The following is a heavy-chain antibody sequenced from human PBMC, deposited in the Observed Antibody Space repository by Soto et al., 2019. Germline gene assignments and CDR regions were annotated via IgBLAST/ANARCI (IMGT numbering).Heavy chain of an antibody. Sequence: GSLRLSCAASGSSFRDYYMSWIRQSPGKGLEWLSYITSSSSYTHYADSVKGRFTISRDNAKNSLYLQMNSLRAEDTAVYYCAGGQDNLAVNFDYWGQGTPVTVSS. J-gene: IGHJ4*02. CDR1: GSSFRDYY. CDR2: ITSSSSYT. CDR3: AGGQDNLAVNFDY. D-gene: IGHD1-1*01. V-gene: IGHV3-11*03.